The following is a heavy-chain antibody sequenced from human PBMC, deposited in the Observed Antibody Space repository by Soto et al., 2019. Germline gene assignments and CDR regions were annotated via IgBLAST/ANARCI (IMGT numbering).Heavy chain of an antibody. V-gene: IGHV3-48*02. D-gene: IGHD6-19*01. CDR1: GFTFSTFS. CDR3: ARDLGWAFDS. CDR2: ISGGGRPI. Sequence: EVQLVESGGGSVQPGGSLRLSCAASGFTFSTFSMNWVRQAPGRGLEWISYISGGGRPISYADSVKGRFTISRDNAKNSLYLQMDNLADEGTVVYYCARDLGWAFDSWGQGTLVTVSS. J-gene: IGHJ4*02.